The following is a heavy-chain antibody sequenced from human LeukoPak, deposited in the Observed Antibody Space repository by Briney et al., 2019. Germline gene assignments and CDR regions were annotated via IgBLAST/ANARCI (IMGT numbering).Heavy chain of an antibody. J-gene: IGHJ4*02. CDR1: RFTLKYYA. D-gene: IGHD6-19*01. CDR3: AKSGSGCQGSVCHLDY. CDR2: ISASGGLT. Sequence: GGSLRLSCADSRFTLKYYAVSWVRQAAGKGLEWVSDISASGGLTNYADSVKDRFTISRDNSKNTVFLQMNSLRAEDTAVYYCAKSGSGCQGSVCHLDYWGQGTLVTVSS. V-gene: IGHV3-23*01.